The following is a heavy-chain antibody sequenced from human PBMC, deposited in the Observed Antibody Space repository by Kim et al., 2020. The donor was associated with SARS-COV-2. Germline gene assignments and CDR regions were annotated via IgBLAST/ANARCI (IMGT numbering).Heavy chain of an antibody. D-gene: IGHD3-9*01. J-gene: IGHJ3*02. CDR2: ISSSSSYI. CDR1: GFTFSSYS. CDR3: ARALRTGRDWFTDAFDI. Sequence: GGSLRLSCATSGFTFSSYSMNWVRQAPGKGLEWVSSISSSSSYIYYADSVKGRFTISRDNAKNSLYLQMNSLRAEDTAVYYCARALRTGRDWFTDAFDIWGQGTMVTVSS. V-gene: IGHV3-21*01.